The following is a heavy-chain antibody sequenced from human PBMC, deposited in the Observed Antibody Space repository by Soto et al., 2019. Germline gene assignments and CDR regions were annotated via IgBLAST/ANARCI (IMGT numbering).Heavy chain of an antibody. CDR3: AKDIGRSSGYYYGAFDI. CDR2: ISWNSGSI. Sequence: GGSLRRSCAASGFTFGDYAMHWVRQAPGKGLEWVSGISWNSGSIGYADSVKGRFTISRDNAKNSLYLQMNSLSAEDTALYYCAKDIGRSSGYYYGAFDIWGQGTMVTVSS. J-gene: IGHJ3*02. V-gene: IGHV3-9*01. CDR1: GFTFGDYA. D-gene: IGHD3-22*01.